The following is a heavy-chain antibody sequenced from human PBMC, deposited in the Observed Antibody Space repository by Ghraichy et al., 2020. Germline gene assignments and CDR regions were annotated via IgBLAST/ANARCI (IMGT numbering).Heavy chain of an antibody. CDR1: GGSISSSSYY. CDR3: ARDLRDDSSGYYHYFDY. CDR2: IYYSGST. J-gene: IGHJ4*02. D-gene: IGHD3-22*01. Sequence: SETLSLTCTVSGGSISSSSYYWGWIRQPPGKGLEWIGSIYYSGSTYYNPSLKSRVTISVDTSKNQFSLKLSSVTAADTAVYYCARDLRDDSSGYYHYFDYWGQGTLVTVSS. V-gene: IGHV4-39*07.